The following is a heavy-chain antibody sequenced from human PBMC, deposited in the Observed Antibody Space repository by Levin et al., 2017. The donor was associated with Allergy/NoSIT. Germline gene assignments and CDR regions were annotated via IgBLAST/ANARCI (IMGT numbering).Heavy chain of an antibody. Sequence: SETLSLTCTVSGGSISSYYWSWIRQPPGKGLEWIGYIYYSGSTNYNPSLKSRVTISVDTSKNQFSLKLSSVTAADTAVYYCARTELSSGYPFDYWGQGTLVTVSS. J-gene: IGHJ4*02. CDR1: GGSISSYY. CDR2: IYYSGST. D-gene: IGHD3-22*01. V-gene: IGHV4-59*01. CDR3: ARTELSSGYPFDY.